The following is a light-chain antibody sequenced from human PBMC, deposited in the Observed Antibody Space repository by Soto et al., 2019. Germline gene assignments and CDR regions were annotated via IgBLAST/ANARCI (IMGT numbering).Light chain of an antibody. V-gene: IGLV2-14*01. CDR1: SSDVGGYNY. Sequence: QSALTQPASVSGSPGRSITISCTGTSSDVGGYNYVSWYQQHPGKAPKLMIYDVSNRPSGVSNRFSGSKSGNTASLTISGLQAEDEADYYCSSYTSSSTLDLGGGTKLTVL. J-gene: IGLJ2*01. CDR3: SSYTSSSTLD. CDR2: DVS.